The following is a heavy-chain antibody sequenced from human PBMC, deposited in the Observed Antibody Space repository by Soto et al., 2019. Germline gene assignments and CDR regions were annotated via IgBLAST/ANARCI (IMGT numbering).Heavy chain of an antibody. CDR1: GFTFISYA. Sequence: EVQLLESGGGLVQPGGSLRLSCAASGFTFISYAMNWVRQAPGKGLQWVSAISGGGDATFYADSVKGRFTISRDISRNTVTLQLYSLGADDTAVYYCARKVPGSTTRPDYWYFDLWGRGTLVTVSS. D-gene: IGHD3-10*01. V-gene: IGHV3-23*01. J-gene: IGHJ2*01. CDR3: ARKVPGSTTRPDYWYFDL. CDR2: ISGGGDAT.